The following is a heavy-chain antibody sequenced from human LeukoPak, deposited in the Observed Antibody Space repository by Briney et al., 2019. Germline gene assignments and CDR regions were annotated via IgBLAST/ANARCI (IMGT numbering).Heavy chain of an antibody. CDR3: ARRHSGSYSDYYYYYMDV. Sequence: GGSLRLSCAASGFTFSSYEVNWVRQAPGKGLEWVSYISSSGSTIYYADSVKGRFTISRDNAKNSLYLQMNSLRAEDTAVYYWARRHSGSYSDYYYYYMDVWGKGTTVTVSS. D-gene: IGHD1-26*01. V-gene: IGHV3-48*03. CDR1: GFTFSSYE. CDR2: ISSSGSTI. J-gene: IGHJ6*03.